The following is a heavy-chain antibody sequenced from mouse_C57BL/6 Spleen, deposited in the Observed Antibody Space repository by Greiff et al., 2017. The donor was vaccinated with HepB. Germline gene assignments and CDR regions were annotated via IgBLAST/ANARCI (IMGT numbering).Heavy chain of an antibody. Sequence: EVQRVESGPELVKPGASVKIPCKASGYTFTDYNMDWVKQSHGKSLEWIGDINPNNGGTIYNQKFKGKATLTVDKSSSTAYMELRSLTSEDTAVYYCARSGSSYVNWYFDVWGTGTTVTVSS. CDR3: ARSGSSYVNWYFDV. CDR2: INPNNGGT. D-gene: IGHD1-1*01. CDR1: GYTFTDYN. J-gene: IGHJ1*03. V-gene: IGHV1-18*01.